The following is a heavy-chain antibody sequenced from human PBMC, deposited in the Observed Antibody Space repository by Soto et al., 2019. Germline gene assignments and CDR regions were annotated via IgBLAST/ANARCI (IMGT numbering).Heavy chain of an antibody. CDR2: INHSGST. Sequence: SETLSLTCAVYGGSFSGYYWSWIRQPPGKGLEWIGEINHSGSTDYNPSLKSRVTISVDTSKNQFSLKLSSVTAADTAVYYCARGTIVVVPAAHHPNYYYMDVWGKGTTVTVSS. CDR3: ARGTIVVVPAAHHPNYYYMDV. V-gene: IGHV4-34*01. D-gene: IGHD2-2*01. CDR1: GGSFSGYY. J-gene: IGHJ6*03.